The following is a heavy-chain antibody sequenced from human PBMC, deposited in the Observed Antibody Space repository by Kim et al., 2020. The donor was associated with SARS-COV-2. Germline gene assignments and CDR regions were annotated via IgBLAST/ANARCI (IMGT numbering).Heavy chain of an antibody. V-gene: IGHV3-64D*08. Sequence: GGSLRLSCSASGFTFSSETMHWIRQAPGKGLEYIAAITDNGGSTYHADGRLTISRDNSKNTLYLQMTSLRVEDTAVYYCVKGVSDSMTWYRILESWGQGALVTVSS. CDR1: GFTFSSET. D-gene: IGHD3-3*01. CDR2: ITDNGGST. CDR3: VKGVSDSMTWYRILES. J-gene: IGHJ5*02.